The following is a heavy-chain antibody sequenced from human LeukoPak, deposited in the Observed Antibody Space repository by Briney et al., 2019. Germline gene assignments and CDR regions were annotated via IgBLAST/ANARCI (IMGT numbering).Heavy chain of an antibody. CDR2: IVYDGSKK. CDR3: ARGRYSSSWYYFDY. D-gene: IGHD6-13*01. J-gene: IGHJ4*02. Sequence: GGSLRLSCAASGFTFGRYGMHWVRQAPGKGLEWVAVIVYDGSKKFYADSMKDRFTISRDNSKNTLYLQMNSLRAEDTAVYYCARGRYSSSWYYFDYWGQGTLVTVSS. V-gene: IGHV3-33*01. CDR1: GFTFGRYG.